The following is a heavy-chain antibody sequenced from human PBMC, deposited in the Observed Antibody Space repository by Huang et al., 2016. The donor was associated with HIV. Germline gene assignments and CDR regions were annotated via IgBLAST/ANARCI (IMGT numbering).Heavy chain of an antibody. J-gene: IGHJ4*02. CDR3: ARGSAGVLWFGEM. D-gene: IGHD3-10*01. Sequence: QERLVESGGGVVQPGRSLRLSCAAFGFTFSVYAMHWVRQARGEGLEWVGVISYDGSNQHYVDSVKGRFTISRDNSKKMLYLQMNSLRMGDTAVYYCARGSAGVLWFGEMWGQGTLVTVSS. CDR2: ISYDGSNQ. V-gene: IGHV3-30*04. CDR1: GFTFSVYA.